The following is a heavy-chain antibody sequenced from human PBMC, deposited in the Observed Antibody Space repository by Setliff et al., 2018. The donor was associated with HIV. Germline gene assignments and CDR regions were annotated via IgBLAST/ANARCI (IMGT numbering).Heavy chain of an antibody. J-gene: IGHJ5*01. Sequence: GESLKISCKTSGYDFTTNWVGWVRQMPGKGLEWMGIIRPADSDTRANPSFQGHVTISADKSIITTYLQWSSLRASDTAMYYCARVFSAGWFDSWGQGTLVTVSS. D-gene: IGHD6-13*01. CDR2: IRPADSDT. CDR1: GYDFTTNW. CDR3: ARVFSAGWFDS. V-gene: IGHV5-51*01.